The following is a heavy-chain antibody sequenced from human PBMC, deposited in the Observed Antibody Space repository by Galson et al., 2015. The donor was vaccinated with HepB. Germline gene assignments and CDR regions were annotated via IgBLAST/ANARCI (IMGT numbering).Heavy chain of an antibody. V-gene: IGHV3-33*08. Sequence: SLRLSCAASGFSLSTYGMHWVRQAPGKGLEWVAIIWYDGSNLYYGESVKGRFTISRDTSKNTLYLQMNSPRAEDTAIYYCARDLSTTVVRGVIGDGMDVWGQGTTVTVSS. D-gene: IGHD3-10*01. CDR3: ARDLSTTVVRGVIGDGMDV. J-gene: IGHJ6*02. CDR1: GFSLSTYG. CDR2: IWYDGSNL.